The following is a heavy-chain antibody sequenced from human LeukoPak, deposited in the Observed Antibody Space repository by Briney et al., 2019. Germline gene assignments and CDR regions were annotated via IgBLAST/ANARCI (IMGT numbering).Heavy chain of an antibody. V-gene: IGHV1-69*04. CDR1: GGTFSSYA. Sequence: SVKVSCKASGGTFSSYAISWVRQAPGQGLEWMGRIIPILGIANYAQKFQGRVTITADKFTSTAYMELSSLRSEDTAVYYCARDPRDSSGSLFDYWGQGTLVTVSS. J-gene: IGHJ4*02. CDR3: ARDPRDSSGSLFDY. D-gene: IGHD3-22*01. CDR2: IIPILGIA.